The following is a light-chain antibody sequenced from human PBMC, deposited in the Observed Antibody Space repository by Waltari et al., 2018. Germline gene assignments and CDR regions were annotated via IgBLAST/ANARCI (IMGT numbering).Light chain of an antibody. J-gene: IGKJ1*01. Sequence: EIVLTQSPDTLSLSPGERATLSCRASQSVRNNYLAWYQQTPGQAPRLLIYGGSNRATVISDRFSGSGSGTGFTLTISRLEPEDFTVYYCQQYGSSPRTFGQGTKVE. CDR3: QQYGSSPRT. CDR2: GGS. CDR1: QSVRNNY. V-gene: IGKV3-20*01.